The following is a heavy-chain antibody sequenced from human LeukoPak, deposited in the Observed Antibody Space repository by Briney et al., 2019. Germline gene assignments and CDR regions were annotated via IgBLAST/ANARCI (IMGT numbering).Heavy chain of an antibody. Sequence: GGSLRLSCAASGFTFSSYAMSWVRQAPGKGLEWVSAISGSGGSTYYANSVKGRFTISRDNSKNTLYLQMNSLRAEDTAVYYCAKSNYYGSGRPDYWGQGTLVTVSS. D-gene: IGHD3-10*01. CDR3: AKSNYYGSGRPDY. V-gene: IGHV3-23*01. CDR1: GFTFSSYA. J-gene: IGHJ4*02. CDR2: ISGSGGST.